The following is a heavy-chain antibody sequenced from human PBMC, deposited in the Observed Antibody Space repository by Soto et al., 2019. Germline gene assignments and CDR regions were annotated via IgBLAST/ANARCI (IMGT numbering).Heavy chain of an antibody. CDR2: IYYSGST. CDR1: GGTLSRERYY. Sequence: NLRLTNTVSGGTLSRERYYWSWIRQHPGKGLEWIGYIYYSGSTYYNPSLKSRVTISVDTSKNQFSLKLSSVTAADTAVYYCARASYGNDAFDIWGQGTMVT. J-gene: IGHJ3*02. V-gene: IGHV4-31*03. CDR3: ARASYGNDAFDI. D-gene: IGHD5-18*01.